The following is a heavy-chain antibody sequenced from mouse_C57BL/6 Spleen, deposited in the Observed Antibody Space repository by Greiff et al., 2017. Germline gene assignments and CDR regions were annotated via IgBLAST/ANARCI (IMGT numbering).Heavy chain of an antibody. V-gene: IGHV1-15*01. J-gene: IGHJ2*01. CDR3: TRRSLIYYDYDGDD. CDR1: GYTFTDYE. CDR2: IDPETGGT. D-gene: IGHD2-4*01. Sequence: VQLQQSGAELVRPGASVTLSCKASGYTFTDYEMHWVKQTPVHGLEWIGAIDPETGGTAYNQKFKGKAILTADKSSSTAYMELRSLTSEDSAVYYCTRRSLIYYDYDGDDWGKGTTLTVSS.